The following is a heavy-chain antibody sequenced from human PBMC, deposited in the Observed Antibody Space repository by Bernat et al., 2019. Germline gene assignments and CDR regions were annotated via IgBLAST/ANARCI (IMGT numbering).Heavy chain of an antibody. CDR2: IKSKTDGGTT. D-gene: IGHD2-15*01. V-gene: IGHV3-15*01. J-gene: IGHJ4*02. CDR3: TTGGCSGGSCYSLGY. Sequence: EVQLVESGGGLVNPGGSLRLSCVVSGFTFSNAWMSWVRQAPGKGLEWVGRIKSKTDGGTTDYAAPVKGRFTISRDDSKNTLYLQMNSLKTEDTAVYYCTTGGCSGGSCYSLGYWGQGALVTVSS. CDR1: GFTFSNAW.